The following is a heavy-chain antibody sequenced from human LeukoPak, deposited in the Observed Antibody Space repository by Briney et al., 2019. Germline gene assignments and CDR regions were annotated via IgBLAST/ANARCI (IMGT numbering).Heavy chain of an antibody. D-gene: IGHD1-26*01. CDR3: AKDRHGIVGATPFDS. J-gene: IGHJ4*02. Sequence: GGSLRLSCAASGFTFSSYAMSWVRQAPGKGLEWVSAISGSGGSTYYADSVKGRFTISRDNSKNTLYLQMNSLRAEDTAVYYCAKDRHGIVGATPFDSWGQGTLVIVSS. CDR2: ISGSGGST. CDR1: GFTFSSYA. V-gene: IGHV3-23*01.